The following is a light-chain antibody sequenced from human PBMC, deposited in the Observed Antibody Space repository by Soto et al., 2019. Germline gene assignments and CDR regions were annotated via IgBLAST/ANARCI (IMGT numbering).Light chain of an antibody. V-gene: IGLV1-40*01. CDR2: ANS. CDR3: QSYDSSLSVVV. J-gene: IGLJ2*01. CDR1: SSNIGAGYD. Sequence: QSVLTQPPSVSGAPGQRVTISCTGSSSNIGAGYDVHWYQQLPGTAPKLLLYANSNRSSGVPDRFSGSKSGTSASLAITGLQAEDEAGYYCQSYDSSLSVVVFGGGTKVTVL.